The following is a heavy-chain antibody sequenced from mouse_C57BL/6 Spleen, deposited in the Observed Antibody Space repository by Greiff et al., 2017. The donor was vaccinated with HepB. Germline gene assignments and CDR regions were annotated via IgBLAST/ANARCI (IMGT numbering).Heavy chain of an antibody. CDR1: GYTFTDYY. J-gene: IGHJ3*01. V-gene: IGHV1-26*01. Sequence: EVQLQQSGPELVKPGASVKISCKASGYTFTDYYMNWVKQSHGKSLEWIGDINPNNGGTSYNQKFKGKATLTVDKSSSTAYMELRSLTSEDSAVYYCARAGAYWGQRTLVTVSA. CDR2: INPNNGGT. CDR3: ARAGAY.